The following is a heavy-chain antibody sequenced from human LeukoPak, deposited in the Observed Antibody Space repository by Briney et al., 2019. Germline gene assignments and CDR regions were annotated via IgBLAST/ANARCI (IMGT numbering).Heavy chain of an antibody. J-gene: IGHJ4*02. D-gene: IGHD4-17*01. CDR1: GYTFTSYD. CDR3: ARENDYGDPFDY. Sequence: ASVKVSCKASGYTFTSYDINWVRQATGQGLEWMGWMNPNSGNTGYAQKFQGRVTMTRNTSISTAYMELSRLRSDDTAVYYCARENDYGDPFDYWGQGTLVTVSS. CDR2: MNPNSGNT. V-gene: IGHV1-8*01.